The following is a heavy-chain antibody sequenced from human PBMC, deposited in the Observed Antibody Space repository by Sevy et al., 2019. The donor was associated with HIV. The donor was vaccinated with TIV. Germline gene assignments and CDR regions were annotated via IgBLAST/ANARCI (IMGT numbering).Heavy chain of an antibody. Sequence: GGSLRPSCAASGFTFSNAWMSWVRQAPGKGLEWVGRIKSKTDGGTTDYAAPVKGRFTISRDDSKNTLYLQMNSLKTEDTAVYYCTACGYSYYYYYGMDVWGQGTTVTVSS. CDR3: TACGYSYYYYYGMDV. CDR1: GFTFSNAW. D-gene: IGHD5-18*01. J-gene: IGHJ6*02. CDR2: IKSKTDGGTT. V-gene: IGHV3-15*01.